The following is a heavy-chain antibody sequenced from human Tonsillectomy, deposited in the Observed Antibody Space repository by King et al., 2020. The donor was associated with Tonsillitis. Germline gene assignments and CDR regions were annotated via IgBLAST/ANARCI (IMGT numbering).Heavy chain of an antibody. CDR3: AKDLRKRGPGHKVISYGMDV. CDR1: GFTFSYYA. CDR2: ISFDGSVT. D-gene: IGHD1-26*01. J-gene: IGHJ6*02. Sequence: VQLVESGGGVVQPGRSLKLSCAASGFTFSYYAMHWVRQAPGKGLEWVALISFDGSVTYYADSVKGRFTISRDDSKNTLYLQMNSLRVEDTAVNNCAKDLRKRGPGHKVISYGMDVWGQGTPVTVSS. V-gene: IGHV3-30*18.